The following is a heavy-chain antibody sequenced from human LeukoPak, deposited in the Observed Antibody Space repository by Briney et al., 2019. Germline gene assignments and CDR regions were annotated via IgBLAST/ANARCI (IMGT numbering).Heavy chain of an antibody. D-gene: IGHD3-3*01. CDR2: IYDSGST. J-gene: IGHJ6*03. CDR3: AREAITTIFGVVIPGAYYYYYYMDV. Sequence: PSETLSLTCTVSGGSISSSSYYWGWIRQPPGKGLEWIGSIYDSGSTYYNPSLKSRVTISVDPSKHQFSLKLSSVTAADTAVYYCAREAITTIFGVVIPGAYYYYYYMDVWGKGTTVTVSS. CDR1: GGSISSSSYY. V-gene: IGHV4-39*07.